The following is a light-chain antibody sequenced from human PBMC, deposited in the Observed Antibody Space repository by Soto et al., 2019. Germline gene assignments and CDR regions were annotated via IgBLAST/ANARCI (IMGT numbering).Light chain of an antibody. CDR1: QSVSSSY. J-gene: IGKJ1*01. CDR3: QQYGSSPQA. CDR2: GAA. Sequence: VLTQSPSTLYLSPGETATLSCMASQSVSSSYVAWYQQRPGQAPRLVIYGAASRATGIPDRFSGSGSGTDFALTISRLEPEDFAVYYCQQYGSSPQAFGQGTKVDIK. V-gene: IGKV3-20*01.